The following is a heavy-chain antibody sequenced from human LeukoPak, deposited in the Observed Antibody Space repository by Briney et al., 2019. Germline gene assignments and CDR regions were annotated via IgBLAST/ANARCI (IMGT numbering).Heavy chain of an antibody. CDR2: IYYSGST. Sequence: SETLSLTCTVSGGSISSYYWSWIRQPPGKGLEWIGYIYYSGSTNYNPSLKRRVTISVDTSKNQFSLKLSSVTAADTAVYYCARFGYSYGNFDYWGQGTLVTVSS. J-gene: IGHJ4*02. D-gene: IGHD5-18*01. CDR3: ARFGYSYGNFDY. V-gene: IGHV4-59*08. CDR1: GGSISSYY.